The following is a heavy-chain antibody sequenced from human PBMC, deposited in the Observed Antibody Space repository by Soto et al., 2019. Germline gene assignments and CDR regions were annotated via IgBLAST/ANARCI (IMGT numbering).Heavy chain of an antibody. Sequence: LRLSCAASGFTVSSNYMSWVRQAPGKGLEWVSVIYSGGSTYYADSVKGRFTISRDNSKNTLYLQMNSLRAEDTAVYYCARAFAIDWYTYYFDYWGQGPLVTVSS. J-gene: IGHJ4*02. CDR3: ARAFAIDWYTYYFDY. V-gene: IGHV3-66*01. CDR2: IYSGGST. D-gene: IGHD3-9*01. CDR1: GFTVSSNY.